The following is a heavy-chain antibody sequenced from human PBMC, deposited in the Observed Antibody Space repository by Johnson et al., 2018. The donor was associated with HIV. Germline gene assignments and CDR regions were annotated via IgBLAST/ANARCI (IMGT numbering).Heavy chain of an antibody. V-gene: IGHV3-30*04. CDR2: ISYDGSNK. D-gene: IGHD1-26*01. CDR3: ARVRDGRENAFDI. CDR1: GITFSSYA. Sequence: QMLLVEYGGGLVQPGGSLRLSCAASGITFSSYAMHWVRQAPGKGLEWVAVISYDGSNKFYTDSVKGRFTISRDNSKNTLSLQMNSPGVEDTAVYFCARVRDGRENAFDIWGQGTMVTVSS. J-gene: IGHJ3*02.